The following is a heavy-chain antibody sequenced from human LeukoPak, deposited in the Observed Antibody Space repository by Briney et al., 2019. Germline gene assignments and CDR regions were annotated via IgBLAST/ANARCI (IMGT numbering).Heavy chain of an antibody. V-gene: IGHV3-11*01. Sequence: PGGSLRLSCAASGFTFTEYYMSWIRQTPGKGLEWVSDISSSGDILSYADSIQGRCTISRDNAKNSLYLQMNSLRPDDTAVYYCARETVAGTFDYWGQGTLVTVSS. CDR2: ISSSGDIL. D-gene: IGHD6-19*01. J-gene: IGHJ4*02. CDR3: ARETVAGTFDY. CDR1: GFTFTEYY.